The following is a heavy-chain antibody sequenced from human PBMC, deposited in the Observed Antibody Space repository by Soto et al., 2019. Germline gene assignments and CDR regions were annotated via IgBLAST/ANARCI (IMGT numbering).Heavy chain of an antibody. D-gene: IGHD3-3*01. CDR3: ARDQAQYYDFWSGYHYYYYYGMDV. V-gene: IGHV3-30-3*01. CDR1: GFTFSSYA. CDR2: ISYDGSNK. J-gene: IGHJ6*02. Sequence: QVQLVESGGGVVQLGRSLRLSCAASGFTFSSYAMHWVRQAPGKGLEWVAVISYDGSNKYYADSVKGRFTISRDNSKNTLYLQMNSLRAEDTAVYYCARDQAQYYDFWSGYHYYYYYGMDVWGQGTTVTVSS.